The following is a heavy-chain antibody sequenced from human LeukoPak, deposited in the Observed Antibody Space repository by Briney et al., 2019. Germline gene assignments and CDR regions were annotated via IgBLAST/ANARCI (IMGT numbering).Heavy chain of an antibody. CDR2: INHSGST. V-gene: IGHV4-34*01. CDR3: ARGEHYYDSSGFDY. D-gene: IGHD3-22*01. CDR1: GGSFSGYY. J-gene: IGHJ4*02. Sequence: SETLSLTCAVYGGSFSGYYWSWIRQPPGKGLEWIGEINHSGSTNYNPSLKSRVTISVDTSKNQFSLKLSSVTAADTAAYYCARGEHYYDSSGFDYWGQGTLVTVSS.